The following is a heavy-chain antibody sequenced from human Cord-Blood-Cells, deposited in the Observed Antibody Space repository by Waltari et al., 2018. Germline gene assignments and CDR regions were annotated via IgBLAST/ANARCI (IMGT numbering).Heavy chain of an antibody. D-gene: IGHD1-1*01. V-gene: IGHV4-39*01. CDR2: IYYSGST. Sequence: QLQLQESGPGLVKPSETLSLTRTVSGGSISSSSYYWGWISQPPGKGLEWIGSIYYSGSTYYNPALKSRVTISVDTSKNQFSLKLSSVTAADTAVYYCARRRNWNYFDYWGQGTLVTVSS. CDR1: GGSISSSSYY. J-gene: IGHJ4*02. CDR3: ARRRNWNYFDY.